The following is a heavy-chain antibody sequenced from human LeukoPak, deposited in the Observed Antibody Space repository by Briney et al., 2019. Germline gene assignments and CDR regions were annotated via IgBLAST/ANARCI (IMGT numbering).Heavy chain of an antibody. CDR3: AKLKGWYGEGYFDY. J-gene: IGHJ4*02. D-gene: IGHD3-10*01. Sequence: PGGYPTLSCAASGFTVSSNYMSWVRQPPGKGLEGVSVIYSGGTTFYADSVKGRFTISRDNSKNTLYLQMNSLRADDTAVYYCAKLKGWYGEGYFDYWGQGTVVTVPS. CDR1: GFTVSSNY. CDR2: IYSGGTT. V-gene: IGHV3-53*01.